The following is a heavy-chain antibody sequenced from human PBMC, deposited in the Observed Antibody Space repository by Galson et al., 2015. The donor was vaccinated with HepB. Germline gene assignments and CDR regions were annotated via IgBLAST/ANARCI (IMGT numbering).Heavy chain of an antibody. V-gene: IGHV3-23*01. CDR1: GFTFSSYA. Sequence: SLRLSCAASGFTFSSYAMSWVRQAPGKGLEWVSAISGSGGSTYYADSVKGRFTISRDNSKNTLYLQMNSLRAEDTAVYYCAKGIRPRRMVVQGVMDGHRGGSVVAPANSDAFDIWGQGTMVTVSS. CDR2: ISGSGGST. J-gene: IGHJ3*02. CDR3: AKGIRPRRMVVQGVMDGHRGGSVVAPANSDAFDI. D-gene: IGHD3-10*01.